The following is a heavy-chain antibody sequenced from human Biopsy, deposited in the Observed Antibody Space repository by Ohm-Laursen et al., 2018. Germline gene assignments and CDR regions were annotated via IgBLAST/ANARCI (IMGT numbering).Heavy chain of an antibody. V-gene: IGHV4-38-2*01. CDR1: GYSVTNDYY. D-gene: IGHD5-12*01. J-gene: IGHJ6*02. CDR2: IYYDGIT. CDR3: ARVAGGYAYYYGMDV. Sequence: SETLSLTCAVSGYSVTNDYYWGWIRQPPGKGLEWIGNIYYDGITYYNLSLKSQVAMSVDTSKNQFSLRLTSVTAADTAVYYCARVAGGYAYYYGMDVWGQGTTVIVSS.